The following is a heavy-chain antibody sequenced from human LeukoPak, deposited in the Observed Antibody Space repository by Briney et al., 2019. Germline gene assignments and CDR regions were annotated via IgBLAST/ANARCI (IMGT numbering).Heavy chain of an antibody. V-gene: IGHV4-34*01. D-gene: IGHD3-10*01. CDR1: GGSFSGYY. J-gene: IGHJ4*02. CDR3: ARRSGRRFDY. Sequence: PSETLSLTCAVYGGSFSGYYWSWIRQPPGKGLEWIGEINHSGSTNYNPSLKSRVTISVDTSKNQFSLKLSSVTAADTAVYYCARRSGRRFDYWGQGTLVTVSS. CDR2: INHSGST.